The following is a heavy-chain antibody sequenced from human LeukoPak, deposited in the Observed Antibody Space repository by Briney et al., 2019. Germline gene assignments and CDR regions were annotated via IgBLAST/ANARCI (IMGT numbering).Heavy chain of an antibody. J-gene: IGHJ4*02. D-gene: IGHD4-17*01. V-gene: IGHV1-18*01. Sequence: ASVKVSCKASGYTFTSYGISWVRQAPGQGLEWMGWISAYNGNTNYAQKLQGRVTMTTDTSTSTAYMELRSLRSDDTAVYYCARDGGETGLMTTVTTPDYWGQGTLVTVSS. CDR3: ARDGGETGLMTTVTTPDY. CDR2: ISAYNGNT. CDR1: GYTFTSYG.